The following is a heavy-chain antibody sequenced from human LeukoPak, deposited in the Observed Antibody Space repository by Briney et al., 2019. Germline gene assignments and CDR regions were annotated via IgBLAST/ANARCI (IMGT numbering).Heavy chain of an antibody. CDR3: ARVGSCTAGTCVPGGY. Sequence: PGGSQRLSCAASGFTYSNYAMSWVRQAPGKGLEWVPGINWRGEKIFYADSVKGRFTISRDNSKNTLYLQTNSLRAEDTAIYYCARVGSCTAGTCVPGGYWGQGALVTVSS. V-gene: IGHV3-23*01. D-gene: IGHD1-1*01. J-gene: IGHJ4*02. CDR2: INWRGEKI. CDR1: GFTYSNYA.